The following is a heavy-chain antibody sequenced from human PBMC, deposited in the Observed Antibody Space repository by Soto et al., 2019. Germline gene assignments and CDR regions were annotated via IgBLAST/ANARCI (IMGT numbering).Heavy chain of an antibody. D-gene: IGHD5-12*01. J-gene: IGHJ4*02. CDR1: GFSFSSYW. CDR2: INNDGSSA. Sequence: GGSLRLSCAASGFSFSSYWIHWVRQAPGKGPVWVSRINNDGSSAEYADSVKGRFTISRDNAKNALYLQMNSLRAEDTAVYYCARDRGYGTPFDYWGQGTLVTVSS. V-gene: IGHV3-74*03. CDR3: ARDRGYGTPFDY.